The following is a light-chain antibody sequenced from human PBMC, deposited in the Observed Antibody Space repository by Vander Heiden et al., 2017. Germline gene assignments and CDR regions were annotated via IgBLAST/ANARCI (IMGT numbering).Light chain of an antibody. Sequence: EVVLTQSPGTLSLSPGERVTLSCRTSQSVGSYLAWYQQKPGQAPSLLMYGASSRATGIPDRFGGSGSGTDFTLTISRLEPEDSAVYYCQQYGRSPYTFGQGTKLEIK. CDR3: QQYGRSPYT. CDR1: QSVGSY. V-gene: IGKV3-20*01. J-gene: IGKJ2*01. CDR2: GAS.